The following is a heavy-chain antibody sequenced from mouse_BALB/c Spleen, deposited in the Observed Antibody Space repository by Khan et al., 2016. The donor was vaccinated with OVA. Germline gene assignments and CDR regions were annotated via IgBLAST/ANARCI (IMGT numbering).Heavy chain of an antibody. J-gene: IGHJ3*01. CDR1: GYSITSDYA. CDR2: ISYSGST. CDR3: ARGRQLGAWFAY. Sequence: VQLKESGPGLVKPSQSLSLTCTVTGYSITSDYAWNWIRQFPGNKLEWMGYISYSGSTSYNPSLKSRISINRDKSKNQFFLQLNSVTTEDTATYYCARGRQLGAWFAYWGQGTLVTVSA. D-gene: IGHD3-1*01. V-gene: IGHV3-2*02.